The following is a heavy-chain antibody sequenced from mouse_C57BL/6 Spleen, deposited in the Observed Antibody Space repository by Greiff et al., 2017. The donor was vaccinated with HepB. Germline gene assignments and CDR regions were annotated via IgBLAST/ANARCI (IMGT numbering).Heavy chain of an antibody. CDR3: ARDYGSSYWFAY. Sequence: EVQLQQSGPELVKPGASVKMSCKASGYTFTDYNMHWVKQSHGKSLEWIGYINPNNGGTSYNQKFKGKATVTVNKSSSTAYMELRSLTSEDSAVYDCARDYGSSYWFAYWGQGTLVTVSA. D-gene: IGHD1-1*01. J-gene: IGHJ3*01. CDR2: INPNNGGT. V-gene: IGHV1-22*01. CDR1: GYTFTDYN.